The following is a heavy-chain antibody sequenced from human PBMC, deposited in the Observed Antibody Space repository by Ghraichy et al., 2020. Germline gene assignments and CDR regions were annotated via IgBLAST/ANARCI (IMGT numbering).Heavy chain of an antibody. CDR2: ISAYNGNT. CDR1: GYTFTSYG. D-gene: IGHD6-13*01. J-gene: IGHJ4*02. CDR3: ARVGARPPATGYSSSWPDDNFDY. V-gene: IGHV1-18*01. Sequence: ASVKVSCKASGYTFTSYGISWVRQAPGQGLEWMGWISAYNGNTNYAQKLQGRVTMTTDTSTSTAYMELRSLRSDDTAVYYCARVGARPPATGYSSSWPDDNFDYWGQGTLVTVSS.